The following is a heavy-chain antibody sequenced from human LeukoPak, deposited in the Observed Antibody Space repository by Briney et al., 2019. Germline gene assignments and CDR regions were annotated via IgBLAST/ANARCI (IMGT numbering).Heavy chain of an antibody. CDR1: GYTFTGYY. V-gene: IGHV1-2*04. CDR3: ARERPPLYAMVRGVTHYYGMDV. Sequence: ASVKVSCKASGYTFTGYYMHWVRQAPGQGLEWMGWINPNSGGTNYAQKFRGWVTMTRDTSISTAYMELSRLRSDDTAVYYCARERPPLYAMVRGVTHYYGMDVWGKGTTVTVSS. D-gene: IGHD3-10*01. CDR2: INPNSGGT. J-gene: IGHJ6*04.